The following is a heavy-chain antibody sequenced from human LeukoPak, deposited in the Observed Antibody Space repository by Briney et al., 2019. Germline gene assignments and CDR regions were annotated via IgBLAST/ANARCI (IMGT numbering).Heavy chain of an antibody. CDR3: AKGVQPGYSYGLGYFDL. CDR2: ISWNSGSI. V-gene: IGHV3-9*01. D-gene: IGHD5-18*01. CDR1: GFTFDDYA. Sequence: GGSLRLSCAASGFTFDDYAMHWVRQAPGKGLEWVSGISWNSGSIGYADSVKGRFTISRDNAKNSLYLQMNSLRAEDTALYYCAKGVQPGYSYGLGYFDLWGRGTLVTVSS. J-gene: IGHJ2*01.